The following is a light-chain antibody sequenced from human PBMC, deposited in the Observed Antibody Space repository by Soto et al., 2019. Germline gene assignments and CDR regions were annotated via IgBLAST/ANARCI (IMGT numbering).Light chain of an antibody. CDR3: SSYAGSNAVV. CDR1: SSDVGGYNY. J-gene: IGLJ2*01. CDR2: EVS. V-gene: IGLV2-8*01. Sequence: QSALTQPPSASGSPGQSVTISCTGTSSDVGGYNYVSWYQQHPGKAPKLMIYEVSKRRSGVPDRFSGSKSGNTASLTVSGLQAEDEADYYCSSYAGSNAVVFGGGTKVTVL.